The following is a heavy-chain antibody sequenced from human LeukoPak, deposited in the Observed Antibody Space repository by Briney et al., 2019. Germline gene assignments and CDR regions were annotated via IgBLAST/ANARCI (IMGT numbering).Heavy chain of an antibody. CDR2: ISSSGSTI. D-gene: IGHD3-9*01. CDR1: GFTFSSYE. CDR3: ASTYYDILTGYHRPYYFDY. J-gene: IGHJ4*02. Sequence: PGGSLRLSCAASGFTFSSYEMNWVRQAPGKGLEWASYISSSGSTIYYADSVKGRFTISRDNAKNSLYLQMNSLRAEDTAVYYCASTYYDILTGYHRPYYFDYWGQGTLVTVSS. V-gene: IGHV3-48*03.